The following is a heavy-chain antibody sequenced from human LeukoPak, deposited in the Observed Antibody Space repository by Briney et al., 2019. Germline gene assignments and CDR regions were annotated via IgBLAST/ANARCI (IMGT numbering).Heavy chain of an antibody. CDR1: GGSISSSNW. CDR3: ARAHIDYYDSSGLDY. Sequence: SETLSLTCAVSGGSISSSNWWSWVRQPPGKGLEWIGEIYHSGSTNYNPSLKSRVTISVDKSKNQFSLKLSSVTAADTAVYYCARAHIDYYDSSGLDYWGQGTLVTVSS. CDR2: IYHSGST. J-gene: IGHJ4*02. D-gene: IGHD3-22*01. V-gene: IGHV4-4*02.